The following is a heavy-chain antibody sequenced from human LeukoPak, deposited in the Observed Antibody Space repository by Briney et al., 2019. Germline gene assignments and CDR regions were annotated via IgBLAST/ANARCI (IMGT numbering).Heavy chain of an antibody. D-gene: IGHD6-19*01. J-gene: IGHJ6*03. Sequence: ASVKVSCKASGYTFTSYGISWVRQAPGQGLEWMGWISAYNGNTNYAQKLQGRVTMTTDTSTSTAYMELRSLRSDDTAVYYCARDNTAVAGTHYYYYYYMDVWGKGTTVTVSS. CDR1: GYTFTSYG. CDR3: ARDNTAVAGTHYYYYYYMDV. V-gene: IGHV1-18*01. CDR2: ISAYNGNT.